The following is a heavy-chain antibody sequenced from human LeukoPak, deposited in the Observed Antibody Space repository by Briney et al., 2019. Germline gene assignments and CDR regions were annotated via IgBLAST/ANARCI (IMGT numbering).Heavy chain of an antibody. CDR3: ARDLSSTANWVFDF. Sequence: ASVKVSCKASGYIFADYFLHWVRQAPGQGPEWMGRVNCNSGVTMYAQNLQDRITMTTVTSISTAYMELSSLTSDDTAVYYCARDLSSTANWVFDFWGRGTLVTVSS. CDR1: GYIFADYF. V-gene: IGHV1-2*06. J-gene: IGHJ4*02. CDR2: VNCNSGVT. D-gene: IGHD1-1*01.